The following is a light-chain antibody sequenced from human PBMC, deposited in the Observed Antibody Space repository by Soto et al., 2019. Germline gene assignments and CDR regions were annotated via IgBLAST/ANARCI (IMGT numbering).Light chain of an antibody. CDR3: SSYTTTSPRG. J-gene: IGLJ1*01. CDR1: SSDVGNYNF. Sequence: QSALTQPASVSGSPGQSITISCTGTSSDVGNYNFVSWYQHHPGKAPKLMIYDVSNRPSGVSNRFSGSKSGNTASLTISGLQAEDEADYYCSSYTTTSPRGFGTGTKLTVL. CDR2: DVS. V-gene: IGLV2-14*03.